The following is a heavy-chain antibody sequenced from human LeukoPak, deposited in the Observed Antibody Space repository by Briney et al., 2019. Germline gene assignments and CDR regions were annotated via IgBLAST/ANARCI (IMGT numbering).Heavy chain of an antibody. V-gene: IGHV4-31*03. CDR1: GGSISSGGYY. CDR2: IYYSGST. Sequence: SETLSLTCTVSGGSISSGGYYWSWIRRHPGKGLEWIGYIYYSGSTYYNPSLKSRVTISVDTSKNQFSLKLSSVTAADTAVYYCARDFPPLVVTPHDAFDIWGQGTMVTVSS. J-gene: IGHJ3*02. D-gene: IGHD3-22*01. CDR3: ARDFPPLVVTPHDAFDI.